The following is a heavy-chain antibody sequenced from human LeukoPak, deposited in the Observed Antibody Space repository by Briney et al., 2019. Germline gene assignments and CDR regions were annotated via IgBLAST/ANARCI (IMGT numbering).Heavy chain of an antibody. CDR1: GFTFSSSW. J-gene: IGHJ4*02. CDR3: AKGTSDY. Sequence: PGGSLRLSCAASGFTFSSSWMHWVRQAPGKGLEWVSGISWNSGSIGYADSVKGRFTISRDNAKNSLYLQMNSLRAEDTALYYCAKGTSDYWGQGTLVTVSS. V-gene: IGHV3-9*01. CDR2: ISWNSGSI.